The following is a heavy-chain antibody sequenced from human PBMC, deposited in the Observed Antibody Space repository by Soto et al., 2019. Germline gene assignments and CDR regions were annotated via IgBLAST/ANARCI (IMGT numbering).Heavy chain of an antibody. J-gene: IGHJ3*02. CDR2: IYYSGST. Sequence: QLQLQESGPGLVKPSETLSLTCTVSGGSISSSSYYWGWIRQPPGKGLEWIGSIYYSGSTYYNPSLKSRVTLSVDTSKNQFSLKLSSVTAADTAVYYCARLQLWFYAFDIWGQGTMVTVSS. D-gene: IGHD5-18*01. V-gene: IGHV4-39*01. CDR1: GGSISSSSYY. CDR3: ARLQLWFYAFDI.